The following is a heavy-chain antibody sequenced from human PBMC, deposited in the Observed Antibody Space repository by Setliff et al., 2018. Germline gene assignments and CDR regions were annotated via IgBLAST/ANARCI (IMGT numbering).Heavy chain of an antibody. CDR3: ARAPSVELVTIRTNSWSTY. CDR1: GYTFRNYA. V-gene: IGHV1-18*01. J-gene: IGHJ4*02. Sequence: GASVKVSCKASGYTFRNYAFAWVRQAPGQGLEWVGWISVYNGDTNYAQKFQGRVTLTTDTSTSTAYMELRSLTSDDSAFYYCARAPSVELVTIRTNSWSTYWSQGTLVTVSS. D-gene: IGHD5-18*01. CDR2: ISVYNGDT.